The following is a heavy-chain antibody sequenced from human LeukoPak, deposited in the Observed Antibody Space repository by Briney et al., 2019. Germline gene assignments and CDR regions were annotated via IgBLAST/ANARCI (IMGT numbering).Heavy chain of an antibody. CDR2: ISDRTTMI. Sequence: GGSLRLSCEASGFSFSSYSMNWVRLAPGKGLEWVSYISDRTTMIYYADFVKGRFTISRDNAKNSLFLQMDSLRAEDTAVYYCARDSVPYAFDLWGQGTMVTVSS. D-gene: IGHD5/OR15-5a*01. CDR1: GFSFSSYS. V-gene: IGHV3-48*01. J-gene: IGHJ3*01. CDR3: ARDSVPYAFDL.